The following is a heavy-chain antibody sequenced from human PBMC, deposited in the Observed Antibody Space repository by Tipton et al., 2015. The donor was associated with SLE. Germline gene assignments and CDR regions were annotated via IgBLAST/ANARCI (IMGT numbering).Heavy chain of an antibody. J-gene: IGHJ6*02. Sequence: SLRLSCAASGFTFSSYWMHWVRQAPGKGLVWVSRINSDGSSTSYADSVKGRFTISRDNAKNTLYLQMNSLRAEDTAVYYCARDAPGSTGTSGYYYGMDVWGQGTTVTVSS. V-gene: IGHV3-74*01. CDR1: GFTFSSYW. CDR2: INSDGSST. D-gene: IGHD2-8*02. CDR3: ARDAPGSTGTSGYYYGMDV.